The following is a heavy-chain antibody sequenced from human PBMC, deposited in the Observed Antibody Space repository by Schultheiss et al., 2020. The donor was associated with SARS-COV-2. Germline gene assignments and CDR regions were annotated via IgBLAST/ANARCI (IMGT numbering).Heavy chain of an antibody. CDR3: ARGSSHTRIAAAESDFDY. J-gene: IGHJ4*02. CDR2: ISSSSSYI. D-gene: IGHD6-13*01. CDR1: GFTFSDYY. V-gene: IGHV3-21*01. Sequence: GGSLRLSCATSGFTFSDYYMNWVRQAPGKGLEWVSSISSSSSYIYYADSVKGRFTISRDNAKNSLYLQMNSLRAEDTAVYYCARGSSHTRIAAAESDFDYWGQGTLVTVSS.